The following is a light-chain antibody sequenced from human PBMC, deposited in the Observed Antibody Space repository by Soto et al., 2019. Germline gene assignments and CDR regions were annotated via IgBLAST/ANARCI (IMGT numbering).Light chain of an antibody. Sequence: DILMTQSPSSLSPSVGDRVTITCQASQDISKYLNWYQQKPGKAPKLLIYHSSNLETGVPSRFSGSGSGTHFTFTISSLQPEDIATYFCQQYDSFPRTFGQGTKVDTK. J-gene: IGKJ2*01. CDR3: QQYDSFPRT. CDR1: QDISKY. CDR2: HSS. V-gene: IGKV1-33*01.